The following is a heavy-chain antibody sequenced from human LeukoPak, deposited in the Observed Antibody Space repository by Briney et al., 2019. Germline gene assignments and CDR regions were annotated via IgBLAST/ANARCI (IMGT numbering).Heavy chain of an antibody. V-gene: IGHV4-39*01. CDR1: GGSISSSSYY. Sequence: SETLSLTCTASGGSISSSSYYWGWIRQPPGKGLEWIGSIYYSGSTYYNPSLKSRVTISVDTSKNQFSLKLSSVTAADTAVYYCARHPEITMIVVALDAFDIWGQGTMVTVSS. D-gene: IGHD3-22*01. CDR2: IYYSGST. J-gene: IGHJ3*02. CDR3: ARHPEITMIVVALDAFDI.